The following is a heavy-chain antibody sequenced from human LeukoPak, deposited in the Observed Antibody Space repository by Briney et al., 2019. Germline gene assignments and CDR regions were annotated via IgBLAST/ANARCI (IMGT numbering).Heavy chain of an antibody. CDR3: ASSHYDSSGYRLLYFQH. CDR1: GGSISSGDYY. J-gene: IGHJ1*01. D-gene: IGHD3-22*01. CDR2: IYYSGST. Sequence: PSQTLSLTCTVSGGSISSGDYYWSWIRQPPGKGLEWIGYIYYSGSTYYNPSLKSRVTISVDTSKNQFSLKLSSVTAADTAVYYCASSHYDSSGYRLLYFQHWGQGTLVTVSS. V-gene: IGHV4-30-4*01.